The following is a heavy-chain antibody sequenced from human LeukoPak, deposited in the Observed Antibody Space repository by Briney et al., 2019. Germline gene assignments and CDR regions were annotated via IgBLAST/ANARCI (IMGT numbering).Heavy chain of an antibody. Sequence: SETLSLTCTVSGGSISSGDYYWSWIRQPPGKGLEWIGYIYYSGSTYYNPSLKSRVTISVDTSKNQFSLKLSSVTAADTAVYYCARDVVELRRFDPWGQGTLVTVSS. CDR2: IYYSGST. CDR3: ARDVVELRRFDP. D-gene: IGHD1-7*01. J-gene: IGHJ5*02. V-gene: IGHV4-30-4*08. CDR1: GGSISSGDYY.